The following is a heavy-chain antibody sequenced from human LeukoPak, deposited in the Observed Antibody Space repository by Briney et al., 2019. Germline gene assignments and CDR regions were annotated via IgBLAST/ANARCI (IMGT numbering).Heavy chain of an antibody. V-gene: IGHV3-73*01. CDR3: TAYSSGHY. D-gene: IGHD6-19*01. J-gene: IGHJ4*02. CDR2: IGVKANNYAT. Sequence: GGSLRLSRAASGLTVSVSDIHWVRQASGKGLEWVGRIGVKANNYATAYGAALKGRFTISRDDSTNTAYLQMNSLRTEDTAVYYCTAYSSGHYWGQGTLVTVSS. CDR1: GLTVSVSD.